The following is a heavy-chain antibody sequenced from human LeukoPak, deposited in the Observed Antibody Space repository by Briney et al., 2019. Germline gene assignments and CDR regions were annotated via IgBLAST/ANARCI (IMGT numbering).Heavy chain of an antibody. CDR2: IYWDDDK. Sequence: SGPTLVNPTQTLTLTCTFSGFSLSTSGVGVGWIRQPPGNALEWLALIYWDDDKRYSPSLKSRLTITKDTSKNQVVLTMTNMDPADTATYYCAHKLGMTTTGYYFDYWGQGTLVTVSS. V-gene: IGHV2-5*02. D-gene: IGHD1-26*01. CDR3: AHKLGMTTTGYYFDY. J-gene: IGHJ4*02. CDR1: GFSLSTSGVG.